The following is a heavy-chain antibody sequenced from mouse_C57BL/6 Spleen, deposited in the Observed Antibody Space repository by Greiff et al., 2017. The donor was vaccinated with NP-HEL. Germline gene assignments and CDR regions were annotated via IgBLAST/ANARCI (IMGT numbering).Heavy chain of an antibody. CDR2: ISSGGSYT. D-gene: IGHD2-3*01. Sequence: EVQLVESGGDLVKPGGSLKLSCAASGFTFSSYGMSWVRQTPDQRLEWVATISSGGSYTYYPDSVKGRFTISRDNAKNTLYLQMSSLKSEDTAMYYCARHDDYDAMDYWGQGTSVTVSS. V-gene: IGHV5-6*01. CDR1: GFTFSSYG. J-gene: IGHJ4*01. CDR3: ARHDDYDAMDY.